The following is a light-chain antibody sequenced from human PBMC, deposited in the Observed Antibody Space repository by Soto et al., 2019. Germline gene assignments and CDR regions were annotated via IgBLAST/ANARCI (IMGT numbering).Light chain of an antibody. CDR1: QSVSSY. J-gene: IGKJ3*01. Sequence: DIQMTQSPSPLSASVGDRVDITCRTSQSVSSYLNWYQAKPGKAPKLLIYEASILESGVPSRFSGSGSGTDFTLTISSLQPEDSATYYCQQSYSTPPFTFGPGTRVEI. V-gene: IGKV1-39*01. CDR3: QQSYSTPPFT. CDR2: EAS.